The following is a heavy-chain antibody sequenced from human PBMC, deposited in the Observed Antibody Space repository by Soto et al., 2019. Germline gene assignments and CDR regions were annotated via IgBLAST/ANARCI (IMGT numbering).Heavy chain of an antibody. CDR2: ISYDGSNK. V-gene: IGHV3-30*18. CDR1: GFTFSSYG. J-gene: IGHJ6*02. D-gene: IGHD6-13*01. CDR3: AKTQSGSWHKKSNQHYYYYYGMDV. Sequence: GGSLRLSCAASGFTFSSYGMHGGRQAPGKGLGWVAVISYDGSNKYYADSVKGRFTISRDNSKNTLYLQVNSLRAEDTAVYYCAKTQSGSWHKKSNQHYYYYYGMDVWGQGTTVTVSS.